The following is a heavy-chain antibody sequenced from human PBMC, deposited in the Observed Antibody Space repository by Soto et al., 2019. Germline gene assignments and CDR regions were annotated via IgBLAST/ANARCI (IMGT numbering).Heavy chain of an antibody. D-gene: IGHD3-10*01. J-gene: IGHJ4*02. CDR3: ARGAMVREFRTPFDY. CDR1: GYTFTGYY. Sequence: ASVKVSCKASGYTFTGYYMHWVRQAPGQGLEWMGWINPNSGGTNYAQKFQGWVTMTRDTSISTAYMELSRLRSDDTAVYYCARGAMVREFRTPFDYWGQGTLVTVSS. V-gene: IGHV1-2*04. CDR2: INPNSGGT.